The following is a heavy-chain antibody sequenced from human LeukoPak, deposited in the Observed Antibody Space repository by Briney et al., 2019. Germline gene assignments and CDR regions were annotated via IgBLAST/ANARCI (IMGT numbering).Heavy chain of an antibody. CDR3: ARGPTYYDFWSASLGDWFDP. J-gene: IGHJ5*02. CDR2: INPNSGGT. Sequence: ASVKVSCKASGYTFTGYYMHWVRQAPGQGLVWMGWINPNSGGTNYAQKFQGRVTMTRDTSISTAYMELSRLRSDDTAVYYCARGPTYYDFWSASLGDWFDPWGQGTLVTVSS. CDR1: GYTFTGYY. D-gene: IGHD3-3*01. V-gene: IGHV1-2*02.